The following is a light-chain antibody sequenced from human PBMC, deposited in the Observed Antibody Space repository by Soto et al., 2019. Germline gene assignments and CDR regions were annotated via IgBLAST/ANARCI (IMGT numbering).Light chain of an antibody. J-gene: IGKJ1*01. Sequence: EVVLTQSPVTLSLSPGEGATLSCRAIQSVSNYLAWYQQKPGQAPRLLIYDASNRATGIPARFSGGGSGTDFTLTINSLEPEDFAVYYCQQRSQWPTFDQGNQVEIK. CDR1: QSVSNY. CDR3: QQRSQWPT. CDR2: DAS. V-gene: IGKV3-11*01.